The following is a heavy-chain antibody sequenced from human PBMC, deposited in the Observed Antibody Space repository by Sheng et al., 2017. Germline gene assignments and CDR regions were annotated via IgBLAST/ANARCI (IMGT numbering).Heavy chain of an antibody. J-gene: IGHJ4*02. CDR3: AKPCSSTSCLDY. CDR1: GFTFSSYG. CDR2: ISYDGSNK. D-gene: IGHD2-2*01. Sequence: QVQLVESGGGVVQPGRSLRLSCAASGFTFSSYGMHWVRQAPGKGLEWVAVISYDGSNKYYADSVKGRFTISRDNSKNTLYLQMNSLRAEDTAVYYCAKPCSSTSCLDYWGQGTLVTVSS. V-gene: IGHV3-30*18.